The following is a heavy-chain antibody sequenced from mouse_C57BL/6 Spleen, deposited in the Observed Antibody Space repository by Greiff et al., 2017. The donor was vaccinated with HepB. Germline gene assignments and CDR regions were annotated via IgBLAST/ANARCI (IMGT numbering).Heavy chain of an antibody. D-gene: IGHD2-4*01. CDR2: ISYSGST. V-gene: IGHV3-1*01. CDR3: ARGGGDYALHWYFDV. J-gene: IGHJ1*03. CDR1: GYSITSGYD. Sequence: EVKLLESGPGMVKPSQSLSLTCTVTGYSITSGYDWHWIRHFPGNKLEWMGYISYSGSTNYNPSLKSRISITHDTSKNHFFLKLNSVTTEDTATYYCARGGGDYALHWYFDVWGTGTTVTVSS.